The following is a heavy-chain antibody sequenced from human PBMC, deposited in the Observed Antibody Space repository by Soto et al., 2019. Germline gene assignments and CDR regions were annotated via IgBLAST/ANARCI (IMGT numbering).Heavy chain of an antibody. Sequence: SVKVSCKTSGFMFTSSAVQWVRQARGQRLEWIGWLVVGSGNTHYAQHFQERVTLTRDMSTGTAYIELGSLRSEDTAVYYCAAVPVLRFLKWLPAYFDYWGQGTLVTVSS. CDR2: LVVGSGNT. J-gene: IGHJ4*02. V-gene: IGHV1-58*01. D-gene: IGHD3-3*01. CDR1: GFMFTSSA. CDR3: AAVPVLRFLKWLPAYFDY.